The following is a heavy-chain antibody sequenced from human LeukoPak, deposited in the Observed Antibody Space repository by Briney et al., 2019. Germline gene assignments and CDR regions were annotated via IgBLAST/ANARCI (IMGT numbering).Heavy chain of an antibody. CDR2: ITLYSDTA. V-gene: IGHV4-30-4*01. D-gene: IGHD2-2*01. CDR1: GGSISSGDHY. Sequence: SETLSLTCSVSGGSISSGDHYWTWIRQPPGGGLEWMGFITLYSDTASYNPSLKSRLMISIDTSKNQFSLTLTSVTAADTAVYFCARGFGYDFADYWGQGILVTVSS. CDR3: ARGFGYDFADY. J-gene: IGHJ4*02.